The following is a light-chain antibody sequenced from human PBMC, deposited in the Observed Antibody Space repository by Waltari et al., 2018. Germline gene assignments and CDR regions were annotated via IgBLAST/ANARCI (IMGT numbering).Light chain of an antibody. CDR3: QHYLRLPVT. Sequence: EIVLTQSPGTLSLSPGESATLSCRTSQSVTRALAWYQQKPGQAPRLLIYGAANRATGIPDRFSGSGSGTGCSLTISSLEPEEFAVYYCQHYLRLPVTCGQGTKVEVK. J-gene: IGKJ1*01. CDR1: QSVTRA. V-gene: IGKV3-20*01. CDR2: GAA.